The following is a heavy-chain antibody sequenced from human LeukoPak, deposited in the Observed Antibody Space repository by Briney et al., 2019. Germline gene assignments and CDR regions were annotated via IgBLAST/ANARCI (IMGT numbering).Heavy chain of an antibody. J-gene: IGHJ4*02. CDR2: INPNSGGP. D-gene: IGHD3-22*01. CDR1: GYTFSGYY. V-gene: IGHV1-2*02. CDR3: ARVRGFYDSSGNPFDY. Sequence: ASVKVSCTASGYTFSGYYRHWMRQAPGQGLEWMGWINPNSGGPNYAQKIQGRVTMTRDTSISTAYMELSRLRSDGTAVYYCARVRGFYDSSGNPFDYWGQGTLVTVSS.